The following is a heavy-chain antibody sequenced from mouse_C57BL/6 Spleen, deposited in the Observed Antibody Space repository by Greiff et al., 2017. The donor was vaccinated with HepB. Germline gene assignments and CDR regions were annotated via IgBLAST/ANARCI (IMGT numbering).Heavy chain of an antibody. CDR1: GFTFSDYG. CDR2: ISSGSSTI. Sequence: EVQLVESGGGLVKPGGSLKLSCAASGFTFSDYGMHWVRQAPEKGLEWVAYISSGSSTIYYADTVKGRFTISRDNAKNTLFLQMTSLRSEDTAMYYCARRAYYDYDWFAYWGQGTLVTVSA. J-gene: IGHJ3*01. CDR3: ARRAYYDYDWFAY. V-gene: IGHV5-17*01. D-gene: IGHD2-4*01.